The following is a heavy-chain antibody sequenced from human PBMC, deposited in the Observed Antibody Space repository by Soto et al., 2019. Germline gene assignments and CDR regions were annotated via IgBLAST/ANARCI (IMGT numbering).Heavy chain of an antibody. V-gene: IGHV4-34*01. Sequence: QVQLLQWGAGLLKPSGTLSLTCAVYGGPFSGYSWCWIRQPPGKGLEWIGEINHSGSTNYNPSLKSRVTLSVDTSKNQCCLTLSSVTAADTAVYYCARGGTSSGHSKLDPWGQGTLVTVSS. CDR3: ARGGTSSGHSKLDP. J-gene: IGHJ5*02. CDR2: INHSGST. D-gene: IGHD1-1*01. CDR1: GGPFSGYS.